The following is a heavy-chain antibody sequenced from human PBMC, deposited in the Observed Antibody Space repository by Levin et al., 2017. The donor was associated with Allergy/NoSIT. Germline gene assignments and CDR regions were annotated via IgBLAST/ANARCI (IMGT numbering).Heavy chain of an antibody. Sequence: PGGSLRLSCKASGYTFTSYGISWVRQAPGQGLEWMGWISAYNGNTNYAQKLQGRVTMTTDTSTSTAYMELRSLRSDDTAVYYCARDRSTIFGVVIIVFDYWGQGTLVTVSS. J-gene: IGHJ4*02. CDR3: ARDRSTIFGVVIIVFDY. D-gene: IGHD3-3*01. V-gene: IGHV1-18*01. CDR2: ISAYNGNT. CDR1: GYTFTSYG.